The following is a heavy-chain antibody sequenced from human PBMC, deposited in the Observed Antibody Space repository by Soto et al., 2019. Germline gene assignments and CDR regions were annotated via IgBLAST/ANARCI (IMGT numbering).Heavy chain of an antibody. CDR2: ISTYNGNT. CDR1: GYTFTSYG. D-gene: IGHD2-21*01. V-gene: IGHV1-18*01. Sequence: QVQLVQSGAEVKKPGASVKVSCKASGYTFTSYGISWVRQAPGQGPECMGWISTYNGNTNYAQKFLGRVTMTTDTSTSTAYMELRSLRSDDAAVYYCARESAGLLDYWGQGTLVTVSS. CDR3: ARESAGLLDY. J-gene: IGHJ4*02.